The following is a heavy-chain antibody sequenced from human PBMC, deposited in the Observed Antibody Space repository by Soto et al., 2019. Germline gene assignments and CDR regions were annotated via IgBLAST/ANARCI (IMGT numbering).Heavy chain of an antibody. Sequence: SVKVSCKASGCTFSSYAISWVRRAPGQGLEWMGGIIPIFGTANYAQKFQGRVTITADKSTSTAYMELSSLRSEDTAVYYCARGRRVYYYDSSGYYLGYWGQGTPGHRLL. CDR2: IIPIFGTA. J-gene: IGHJ4*02. CDR3: ARGRRVYYYDSSGYYLGY. CDR1: GCTFSSYA. D-gene: IGHD3-22*01. V-gene: IGHV1-69*06.